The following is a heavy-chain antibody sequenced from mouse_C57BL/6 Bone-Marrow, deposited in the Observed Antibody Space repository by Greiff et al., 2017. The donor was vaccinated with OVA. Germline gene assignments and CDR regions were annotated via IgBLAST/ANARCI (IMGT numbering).Heavy chain of an antibody. D-gene: IGHD3-3*01. Sequence: EVKVVESEGGLVQPGSSMKLSCTASGFTFSDYYMAWVRQVPEKGLEWVANINYDGSSTYYLDSLKSRFIISRDKAKNILYLQMSSLKAEDTATYYCARGGWDWYFDVWGTGTTVTVSS. J-gene: IGHJ1*03. CDR1: GFTFSDYY. CDR3: ARGGWDWYFDV. V-gene: IGHV5-16*01. CDR2: INYDGSST.